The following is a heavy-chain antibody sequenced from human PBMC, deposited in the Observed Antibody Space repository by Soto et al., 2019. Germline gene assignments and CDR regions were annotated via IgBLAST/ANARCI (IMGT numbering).Heavy chain of an antibody. CDR1: RGTFSSYA. CDR2: IIPIFGTA. J-gene: IGHJ4*02. Sequence: GASVKVSCKASRGTFSSYAISWVRQAPGQGLEWMGGIIPIFGTANYAQKFQGRVTITADESTSTAYMELSSLRSEDTAVYYCARAGAVGQWPPYYFDYWGQGTLVTVSS. V-gene: IGHV1-69*13. D-gene: IGHD6-19*01. CDR3: ARAGAVGQWPPYYFDY.